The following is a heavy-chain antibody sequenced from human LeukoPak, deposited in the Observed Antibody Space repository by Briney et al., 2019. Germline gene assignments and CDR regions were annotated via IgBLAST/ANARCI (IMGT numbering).Heavy chain of an antibody. J-gene: IGHJ4*02. CDR3: AREYCSGGSCYGRFDY. D-gene: IGHD2-15*01. CDR1: GFTFSSYA. Sequence: GGSLRLSCAASGFTFSSYAMHWVRQAPGKGLEWVAVISYDGSNKYYADSVKGRFTISRDNSKNTLYLQMNSLRAEDTAVYYCAREYCSGGSCYGRFDYWGQGTLVTVSS. V-gene: IGHV3-30-3*01. CDR2: ISYDGSNK.